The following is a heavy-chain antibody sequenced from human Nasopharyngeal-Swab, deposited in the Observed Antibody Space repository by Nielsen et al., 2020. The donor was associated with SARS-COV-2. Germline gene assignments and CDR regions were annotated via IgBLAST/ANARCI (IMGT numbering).Heavy chain of an antibody. CDR1: GFIFSVYT. J-gene: IGHJ4*02. D-gene: IGHD6-13*01. V-gene: IGHV3-21*01. Sequence: GGSLRLSCTASGFIFSVYTVSWVRKAQGKGLEWVSSITHSPPDTYYADSVRGRFTISRDNGENSVYLQMDSLRVEDSAVYYCARVIGTTWSTHWGQGTLVTVSS. CDR2: ITHSPPDT. CDR3: ARVIGTTWSTH.